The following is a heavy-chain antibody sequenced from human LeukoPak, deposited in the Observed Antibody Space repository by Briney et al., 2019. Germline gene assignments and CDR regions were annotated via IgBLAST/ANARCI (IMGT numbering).Heavy chain of an antibody. J-gene: IGHJ4*02. V-gene: IGHV4-30-2*01. CDR1: GGSISSGGYS. CDR3: ARGFIGTRPFDY. Sequence: SQTLSLTCAVSGGSISSGGYSWSWIRQPPGKGLEWIGYIYHSGSTYYNPSLKSRVTISVDTSKNQFSLKLSSVTAADTAVYYCARGFIGTRPFDYWGQGTLVTVSS. D-gene: IGHD1-7*01. CDR2: IYHSGST.